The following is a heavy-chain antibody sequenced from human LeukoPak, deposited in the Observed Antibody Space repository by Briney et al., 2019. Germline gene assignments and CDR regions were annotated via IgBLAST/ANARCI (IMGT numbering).Heavy chain of an antibody. CDR1: GFTFSSYS. Sequence: GGSLRLSCAASGFTFSSYSMNWVRQAPGKGLEWVSSISSSSSYIYYADSVKGRFTISRDNAKNSLYLQMNSLRAEDTAVYYCARVSNWNYADYWGQGTLVTVSS. J-gene: IGHJ4*02. D-gene: IGHD1-7*01. CDR2: ISSSSSYI. V-gene: IGHV3-21*01. CDR3: ARVSNWNYADY.